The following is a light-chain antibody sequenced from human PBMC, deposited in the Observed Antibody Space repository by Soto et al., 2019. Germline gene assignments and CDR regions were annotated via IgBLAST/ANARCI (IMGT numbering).Light chain of an antibody. CDR2: AAS. V-gene: IGKV1-9*01. CDR3: QQLNSYPLT. CDR1: QAFSSN. J-gene: IGKJ4*01. Sequence: IQLTQSPSSLSASVGDRVTITCRASQAFSSNLAWYQQKPGNAPDLLIYAASALRRGVPSRFSSTGSGTEFTLTISSLQTEESATYYCQQLNSYPLTFGGGTKVEIK.